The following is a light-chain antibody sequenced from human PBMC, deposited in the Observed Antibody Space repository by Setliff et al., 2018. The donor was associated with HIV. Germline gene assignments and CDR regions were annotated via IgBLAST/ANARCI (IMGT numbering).Light chain of an antibody. Sequence: QSALTQPPSVSGAPGQRVIISCTGSSSNIGAGYDVHWYQQHPGKAPKLMIYEVNKRPSGVPDRFSGSKSGNTASLTVSGLQAEDEADYYCSSYAGSNKGVFGTGTKVTVL. CDR2: EVN. J-gene: IGLJ1*01. CDR3: SSYAGSNKGV. CDR1: SSNIGAGYD. V-gene: IGLV2-8*01.